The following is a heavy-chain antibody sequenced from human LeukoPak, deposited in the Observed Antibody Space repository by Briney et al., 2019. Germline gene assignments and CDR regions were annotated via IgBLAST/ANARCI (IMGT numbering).Heavy chain of an antibody. CDR2: IYRTGST. CDR3: ARQIGYNYVPHGLDP. J-gene: IGHJ5*02. CDR1: GYSISSGYY. D-gene: IGHD5-18*01. Sequence: SETLSLTCAVSGYSISSGYYWGWIRQPPGKGLEWIGTIYRTGSTYYNPSLKSRVTISIDTSKNQFSLRLSSVTAADTAVYYCARQIGYNYVPHGLDPWGPGTLVTVSS. V-gene: IGHV4-38-2*01.